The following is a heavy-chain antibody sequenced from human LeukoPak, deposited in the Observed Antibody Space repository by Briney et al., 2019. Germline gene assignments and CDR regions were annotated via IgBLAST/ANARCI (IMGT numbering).Heavy chain of an antibody. D-gene: IGHD6-13*01. V-gene: IGHV1-24*01. J-gene: IGHJ4*02. CDR2: FDPEDGET. CDR1: GYTLTELS. CDR3: ARDPGEPFLRYSSNTEGYFDY. Sequence: GASVKVSCKVSGYTLTELSMHWVRQAPGKGLEWMGGFDPEDGETIYAQKFQGRVTMTTDTSTSTAYMELRSLRSDDTAVYYCARDPGEPFLRYSSNTEGYFDYWGQGTLVTVSS.